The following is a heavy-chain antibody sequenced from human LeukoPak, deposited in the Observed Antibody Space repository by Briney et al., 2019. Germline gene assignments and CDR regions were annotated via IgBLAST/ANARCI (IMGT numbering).Heavy chain of an antibody. Sequence: SETLSLTCTVSGGSISSYYWSWIRQPPGKGLEWIGYIYYSGSTNYNPSLKSRVTISVDTSKNQFSLKLSSVTAADTAVYYCAIIPRYSSSWSNAFDIWGQGTMVTVSS. CDR3: AIIPRYSSSWSNAFDI. V-gene: IGHV4-59*01. CDR2: IYYSGST. J-gene: IGHJ3*02. D-gene: IGHD6-13*01. CDR1: GGSISSYY.